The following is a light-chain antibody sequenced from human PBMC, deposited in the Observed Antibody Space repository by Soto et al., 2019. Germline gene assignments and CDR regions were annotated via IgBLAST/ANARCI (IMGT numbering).Light chain of an antibody. CDR1: RSVSSDY. CDR2: GAS. CDR3: QQYGSSPET. V-gene: IGKV3-20*01. J-gene: IGKJ1*01. Sequence: EIVLTQSPGTLSLSPGERPTLSCRASRSVSSDYLAWYQQKPGQAPRLLIHGASNRATGIPDRFSGSGSGTDFPLTISSLDPEDFAVYYCQQYGSSPETFGQGTKVDIK.